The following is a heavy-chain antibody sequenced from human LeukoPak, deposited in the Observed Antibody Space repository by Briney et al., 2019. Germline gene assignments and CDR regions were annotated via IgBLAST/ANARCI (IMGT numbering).Heavy chain of an antibody. CDR1: GYSFTSYW. V-gene: IGHV5-51*01. CDR2: IYPGDPDT. Sequence: GESLKISCKGSGYSFTSYWIGWVRQMPGKGLEWMGIIYPGDPDTRYSPSFQGQVTISADKSISTAYLQWSSLTASDTAMYYCARLIAVAGLYYFDYWGQGTLVTVSS. D-gene: IGHD6-19*01. CDR3: ARLIAVAGLYYFDY. J-gene: IGHJ4*02.